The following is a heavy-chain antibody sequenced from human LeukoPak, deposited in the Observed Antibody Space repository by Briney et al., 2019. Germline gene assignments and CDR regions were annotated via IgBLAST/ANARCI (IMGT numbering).Heavy chain of an antibody. CDR1: GYTFTSYG. CDR2: ISAYNGNT. Sequence: GASVKVSCKASGYTFTSYGISWVRQAPGQGLEWVGWISAYNGNTNYAQKLQGRVTMTTDTSTSTAYMELRSLRSDDTAVYYCVGGYDYGGLDYWGQGTLVTVSS. CDR3: VGGYDYGGLDY. V-gene: IGHV1-18*01. J-gene: IGHJ4*02. D-gene: IGHD4-23*01.